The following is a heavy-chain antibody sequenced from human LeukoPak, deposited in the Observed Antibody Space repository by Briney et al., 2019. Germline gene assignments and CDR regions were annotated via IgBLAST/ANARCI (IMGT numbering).Heavy chain of an antibody. V-gene: IGHV4-4*02. Sequence: SETLSLTCAVSGGSISSDNWWSWVRQPPGKGLEWIGSIYYSGSTYYNPSLKSRVTISVDTSKNQFSLKLSSVTAADTAVYYCARDSYSSSWFDYWGQGTLVTVSS. CDR1: GGSISSDNW. CDR2: IYYSGST. D-gene: IGHD6-13*01. J-gene: IGHJ4*02. CDR3: ARDSYSSSWFDY.